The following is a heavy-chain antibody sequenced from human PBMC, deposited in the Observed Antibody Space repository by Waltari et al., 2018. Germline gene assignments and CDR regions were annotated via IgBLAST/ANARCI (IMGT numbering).Heavy chain of an antibody. CDR2: ISWDGGST. CDR3: AKDQSGGSGEFDP. D-gene: IGHD3-10*01. Sequence: EVQLVESGGVVVQPGGSLRLSCAASGFTFDDYTMHWVRPAPGKGLEWVSLISWDGGSTYYADSVKGRFTISRDNSKNSLYLQMNSLRTEDTALYYCAKDQSGGSGEFDPWGQGTLVTVSS. CDR1: GFTFDDYT. J-gene: IGHJ5*02. V-gene: IGHV3-43*01.